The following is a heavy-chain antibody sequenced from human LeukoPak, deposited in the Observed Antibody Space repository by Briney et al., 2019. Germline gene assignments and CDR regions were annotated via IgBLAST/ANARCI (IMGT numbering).Heavy chain of an antibody. V-gene: IGHV4-61*02. CDR1: GGSISSGSYY. D-gene: IGHD5-24*01. Sequence: SQTLSLTCTVSGGSISSGSYYWSWIRQPAGKGLEWIGRIYTSGSTNYNPSLKSRVTISVDTSKNQFSLKLSSVTAADTAVYYCVRSRDGYNFDYWGQGTLVTVSS. J-gene: IGHJ4*02. CDR2: IYTSGST. CDR3: VRSRDGYNFDY.